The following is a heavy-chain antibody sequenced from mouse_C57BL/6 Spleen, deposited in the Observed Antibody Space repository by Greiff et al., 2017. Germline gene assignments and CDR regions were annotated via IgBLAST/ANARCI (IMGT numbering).Heavy chain of an antibody. CDR2: ISSGSSTI. CDR3: ERNNGPSGWYFDV. J-gene: IGHJ1*03. D-gene: IGHD3-1*01. CDR1: GFTFSAYG. Sequence: EVQRVESGGGLVKPGGSLKLSCAASGFTFSAYGLHWVRQAPEKGLEWVAYISSGSSTIYYADPVPGRFTISRDNAKNTLFLQMTGLRSEDTAMYDCERNNGPSGWYFDVWGTGTTVTVAS. V-gene: IGHV5-17*01.